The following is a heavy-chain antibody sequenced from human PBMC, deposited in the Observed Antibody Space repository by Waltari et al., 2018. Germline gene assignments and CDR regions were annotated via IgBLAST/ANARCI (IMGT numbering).Heavy chain of an antibody. J-gene: IGHJ6*03. CDR2: IYYNGIT. D-gene: IGHD6-6*01. V-gene: IGHV4-39*01. Sequence: QLQLQESGPGLVKPSETLPLSCTVSGASINTKNLYWGWIRQPPGKGLQWIGSIYYNGITFYNPSLKSRVTISVDTSQNQFSLKLSSVTAADTAVYYCARIGSSPYYYYYYMDVWGKGTTVTVSS. CDR3: ARIGSSPYYYYYYMDV. CDR1: GASINTKNLY.